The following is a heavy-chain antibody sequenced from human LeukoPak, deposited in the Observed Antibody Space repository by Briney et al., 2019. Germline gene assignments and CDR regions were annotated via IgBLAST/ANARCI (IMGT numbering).Heavy chain of an antibody. D-gene: IGHD1-14*01. J-gene: IGHJ3*02. CDR1: GFTFSNAW. CDR2: ISGSGGST. Sequence: LSGGSLRLSCAASGFTFSNAWMSWVRQAPGKGLEWVSAISGSGGSTYYADSVKGRFTISRDNSKNTLYLQMNSLRAEDTAVYYCASEYNDDAFDIWGQGTMVTVSS. CDR3: ASEYNDDAFDI. V-gene: IGHV3-23*01.